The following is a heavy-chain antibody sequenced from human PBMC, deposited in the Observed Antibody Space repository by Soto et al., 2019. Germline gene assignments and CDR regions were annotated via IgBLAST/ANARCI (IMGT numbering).Heavy chain of an antibody. Sequence: LSLTCTVSGGSISSGGYYWSWIRQHPGKGLEWIGYIYYSGSTYYNPSLKSRVTISVDTSKNQFSLKLSSVTAADTAVYYCARARATYGGNGHNWFDPWGQGTLVTVSS. CDR1: GGSISSGGYY. CDR2: IYYSGST. J-gene: IGHJ5*02. CDR3: ARARATYGGNGHNWFDP. D-gene: IGHD4-17*01. V-gene: IGHV4-31*03.